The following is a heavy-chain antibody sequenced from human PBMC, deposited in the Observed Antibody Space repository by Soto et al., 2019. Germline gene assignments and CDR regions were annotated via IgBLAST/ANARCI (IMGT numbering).Heavy chain of an antibody. Sequence: GGSLRLSCAASGFTFSGYAMSWVRQAPGKGLEWVSAISGSGGSTYYADSVKGRFTISRDNSKNTLYLEMNSLRAEDTAVYYCAKDDRYPYNWFDPWGQGTLVTVSS. V-gene: IGHV3-23*01. CDR1: GFTFSGYA. D-gene: IGHD3-22*01. CDR2: ISGSGGST. CDR3: AKDDRYPYNWFDP. J-gene: IGHJ5*02.